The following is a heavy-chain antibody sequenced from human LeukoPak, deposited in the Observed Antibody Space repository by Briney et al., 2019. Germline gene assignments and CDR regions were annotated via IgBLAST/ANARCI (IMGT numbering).Heavy chain of an antibody. V-gene: IGHV3-21*01. D-gene: IGHD3/OR15-3a*01. CDR2: ISSSSSYI. J-gene: IGHJ4*02. CDR3: ARVDFWTGGNY. CDR1: GFTFSSYS. Sequence: GGSLRLSCAASGFTFSSYSMNWVRQAPGKGLEWVSSISSSSSYIYYADSVKGRFTISRDNAKNSLYLQMNSLRAEDTALYYCARVDFWTGGNYWGQGTLVTVSS.